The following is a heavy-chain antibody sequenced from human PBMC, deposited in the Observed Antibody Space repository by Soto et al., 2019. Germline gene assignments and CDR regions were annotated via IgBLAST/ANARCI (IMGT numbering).Heavy chain of an antibody. CDR3: AREWGQLEQYYYYGMDV. CDR2: ISSSSSYI. J-gene: IGHJ6*02. D-gene: IGHD1-1*01. CDR1: VFTFSIYS. V-gene: IGHV3-21*01. Sequence: RGSLLLSCASSVFTFSIYSMNWVRQAPGKGLEWVSSISSSSSYIYYADSVKGRFTISRDNAKNSLYLQMNSLRAEDTAVYYCAREWGQLEQYYYYGMDVWGQGTTVTVSS.